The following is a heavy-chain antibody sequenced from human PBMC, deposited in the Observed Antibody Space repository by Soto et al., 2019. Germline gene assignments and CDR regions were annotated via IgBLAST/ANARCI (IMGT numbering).Heavy chain of an antibody. CDR2: VSGSGVST. V-gene: IGHV3-23*01. CDR1: GLISSNYV. J-gene: IGHJ4*02. D-gene: IGHD5-12*01. Sequence: PAGSLRLSSGTSGLISSNYVISWVRQAPGKGLEWVSVVSGSGVSTYSADSVKGRFIMSRDSSKNTLSLQMNSLRAEDTAVYYCARTRGYSDYDLDYWGQGP. CDR3: ARTRGYSDYDLDY.